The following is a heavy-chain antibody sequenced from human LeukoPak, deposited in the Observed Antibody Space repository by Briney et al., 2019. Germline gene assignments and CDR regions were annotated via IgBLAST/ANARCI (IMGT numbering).Heavy chain of an antibody. V-gene: IGHV5-10-1*01. J-gene: IGHJ4*02. CDR1: GYSFTRYW. Sequence: GESLKISCKASGYSFTRYWISWVRQMPGKGLEWMGRIDPSDSYTNYSPSFQGHVTISVDKSISTAYLQWRSLKASDTAIYYCARTYSSGWAFFDYWGQGNMVTVSS. CDR2: IDPSDSYT. D-gene: IGHD6-19*01. CDR3: ARTYSSGWAFFDY.